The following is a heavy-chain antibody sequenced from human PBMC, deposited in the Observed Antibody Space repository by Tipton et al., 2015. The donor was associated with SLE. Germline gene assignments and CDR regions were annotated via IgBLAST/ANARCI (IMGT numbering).Heavy chain of an antibody. CDR2: IYSGGST. D-gene: IGHD3-22*01. Sequence: SLRLSCTASGFAFSSSWMNWVRQAPGKGLEWVSVIYSGGSTYYVDSVKGRFTISRDNSKNTLYLQMNNLRAEDTAVYYCAKDYDNILGYFDYWGQGTVVTVSS. J-gene: IGHJ4*02. CDR1: GFAFSSSW. V-gene: IGHV3-23*03. CDR3: AKDYDNILGYFDY.